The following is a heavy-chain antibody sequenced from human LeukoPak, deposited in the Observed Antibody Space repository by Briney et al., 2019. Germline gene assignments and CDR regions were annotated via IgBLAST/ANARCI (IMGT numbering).Heavy chain of an antibody. CDR1: GFPFSNHA. V-gene: IGHV3-23*01. D-gene: IGHD2-21*02. Sequence: GESLRLSCAASGFPFSNHAMSWVRQPPGKGLEWVYADSVRGRFTISRDDSKNMVYLQMNSLRDEDTALYYCVREAGYCASVCLKSNWFDPWGQGTLVTVSS. J-gene: IGHJ5*02. CDR3: VREAGYCASVCLKSNWFDP.